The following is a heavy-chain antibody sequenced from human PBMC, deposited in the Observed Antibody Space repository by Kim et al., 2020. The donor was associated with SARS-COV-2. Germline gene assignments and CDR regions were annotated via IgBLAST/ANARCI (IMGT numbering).Heavy chain of an antibody. CDR3: ARSSMQRGGYFDY. Sequence: SETLSLTCAVYGGSFSGYYWSWIRQPPGKGLEWIGEINHSGSTNYNPSLKSRVTISVDTSKNQFSLKLSSVTAADTAVYYCARSSMQRGGYFDYWGQGTLVTVSS. CDR2: INHSGST. J-gene: IGHJ4*02. V-gene: IGHV4-34*01. D-gene: IGHD2-8*01. CDR1: GGSFSGYY.